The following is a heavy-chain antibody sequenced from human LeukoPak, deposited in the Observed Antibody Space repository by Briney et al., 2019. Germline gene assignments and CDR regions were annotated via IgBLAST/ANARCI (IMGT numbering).Heavy chain of an antibody. CDR3: AIVATFSGYFDY. V-gene: IGHV1-69*13. CDR1: GGTFSSYA. D-gene: IGHD5-12*01. Sequence: ASVKVSCKASGGTFSSYAISWVRQAPGQGLEWMGGIIPIFGTANYAQKFQGRVTITADESTSTASMELSSLRSEDTAVYYCAIVATFSGYFDYWGQGTLVTVSS. J-gene: IGHJ4*02. CDR2: IIPIFGTA.